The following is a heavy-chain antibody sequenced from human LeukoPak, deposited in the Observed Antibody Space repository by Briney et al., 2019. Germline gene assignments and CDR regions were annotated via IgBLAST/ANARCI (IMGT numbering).Heavy chain of an antibody. Sequence: SETLSLTCAVYGGSFSGYYWSWIRQPPGKGLEWIGEINHSGSTNYNPSLKSRVTISVDTSKNQFSLKLSSVTAADTAVYYCARVGYGSGSYIGYWGQGTLVTVSS. V-gene: IGHV4-34*01. CDR3: ARVGYGSGSYIGY. CDR2: INHSGST. D-gene: IGHD3-10*01. J-gene: IGHJ4*02. CDR1: GGSFSGYY.